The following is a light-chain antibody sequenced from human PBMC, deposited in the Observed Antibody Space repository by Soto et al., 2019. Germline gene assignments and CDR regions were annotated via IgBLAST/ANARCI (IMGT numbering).Light chain of an antibody. J-gene: IGKJ2*01. CDR2: GAS. V-gene: IGKV3-15*01. CDR3: QHYNNWPPYT. CDR1: QRVSTN. Sequence: EIVMTQSPATLSVSPGERATLSCSASQRVSTNLAWYQQKPGQAPRLLIYGASTRATGIPARFSGSGSETEFTLTISSLQSEDFAVYYCQHYNNWPPYTFGQGTKGDIK.